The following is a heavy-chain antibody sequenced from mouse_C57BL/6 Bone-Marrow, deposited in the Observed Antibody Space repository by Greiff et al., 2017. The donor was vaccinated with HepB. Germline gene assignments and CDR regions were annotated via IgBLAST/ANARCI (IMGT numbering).Heavy chain of an antibody. CDR2: ISSGGSYT. CDR1: GFTFSSYG. Sequence: EVQLQESGGDLVKPGGSLKLSCAASGFTFSSYGMSWVRQTPDKRLEWVATISSGGSYTYYPDSVKGRFTISRDNAKNTLYLQMRSLKSEDTAMYYCARRVYFDYWGQGTTLTVSS. CDR3: ARRVYFDY. J-gene: IGHJ2*01. V-gene: IGHV5-6*01.